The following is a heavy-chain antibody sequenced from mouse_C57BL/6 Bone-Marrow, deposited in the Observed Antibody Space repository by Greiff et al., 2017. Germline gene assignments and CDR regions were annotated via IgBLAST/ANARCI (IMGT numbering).Heavy chain of an antibody. CDR3: ARTVITTVVDY. CDR1: GYTFTSYT. V-gene: IGHV1-4*01. Sequence: QVHVKQSGAELARPGASVKMSCKASGYTFTSYTMHWVKQRPGQGLEWIGYINPSSGYTKYNQKFKDKATLTADKSSSTAYMQLSSLTSEDSAVYYCARTVITTVVDYWGQGTTLTVSS. J-gene: IGHJ2*01. D-gene: IGHD1-1*01. CDR2: INPSSGYT.